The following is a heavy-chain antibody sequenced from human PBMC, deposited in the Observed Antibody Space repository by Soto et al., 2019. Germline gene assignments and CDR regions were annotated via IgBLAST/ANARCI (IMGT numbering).Heavy chain of an antibody. V-gene: IGHV1-3*01. CDR1: GYTFTDYA. CDR3: ARDRWVTTYSFGH. D-gene: IGHD4-17*01. CDR2: IDAANGNT. J-gene: IGHJ4*02. Sequence: QVQLVQSGAEVRQPGASVKVSCKASGYTFTDYAIHWVRQAPGQRLEWMGWIDAANGNTKYSQNFQGKVIITRDTSANTAYMQFSGLRFEDTAVYYCARDRWVTTYSFGHWGQGTLVTVSS.